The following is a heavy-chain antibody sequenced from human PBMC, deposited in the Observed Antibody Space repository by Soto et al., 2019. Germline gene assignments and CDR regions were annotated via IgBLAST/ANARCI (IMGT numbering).Heavy chain of an antibody. D-gene: IGHD2-8*01. CDR3: AKGRRCTNGVCFFVC. CDR2: ISGNGGST. CDR1: GFTFSSYA. V-gene: IGHV3-23*01. Sequence: EVQLLESGGGLVQPGGSLRLSCAASGFTFSSYAMSWVRQAPGKGLEWVSAISGNGGSTYYADSVKGRFTISRDNSKNTLYLQMNSLRAEHTAVYYCAKGRRCTNGVCFFVCWGQGTLVTVSS. J-gene: IGHJ4*02.